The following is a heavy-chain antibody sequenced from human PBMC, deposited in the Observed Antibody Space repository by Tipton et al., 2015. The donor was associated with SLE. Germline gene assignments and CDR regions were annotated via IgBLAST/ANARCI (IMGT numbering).Heavy chain of an antibody. V-gene: IGHV4-39*01. Sequence: TLSLTCTVSGGSISGSSYYWGWIRQPPGKGLEWIGSMHYSGSTYYNPSLKSRVTISVDTSKNQFSLKLSSVTAADTAVYYCAKHLWAGYYDNNGFEEHYFDYWGQGTLVTVSS. J-gene: IGHJ4*02. CDR2: MHYSGST. CDR3: AKHLWAGYYDNNGFEEHYFDY. D-gene: IGHD3-22*01. CDR1: GGSISGSSYY.